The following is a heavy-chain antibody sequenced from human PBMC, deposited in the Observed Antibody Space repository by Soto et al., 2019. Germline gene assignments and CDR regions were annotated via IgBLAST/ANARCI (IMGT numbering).Heavy chain of an antibody. V-gene: IGHV1-46*01. CDR3: VRYCSGGSCYDEFDY. D-gene: IGHD2-15*01. Sequence: GASVKVSCKASGYTFTSYYMHWVRQAPGQGLEWMGIINPSGGSTSYAQKFQGRVTMTRDTSTSTVYMELSSLRSEDTAVYYCVRYCSGGSCYDEFDYWGQGTLVTVSS. CDR2: INPSGGST. J-gene: IGHJ4*02. CDR1: GYTFTSYY.